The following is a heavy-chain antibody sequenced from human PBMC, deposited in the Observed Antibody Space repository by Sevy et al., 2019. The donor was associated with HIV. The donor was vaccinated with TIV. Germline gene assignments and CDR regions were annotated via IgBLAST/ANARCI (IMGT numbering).Heavy chain of an antibody. Sequence: SETLSLTCTVSGYSISSGYYWGWIRQPPGKGLEWIGSIYHSGSTYYNPSLKSRVTISVDTSKNQFSLKLSSVTAADTAVYYCARGGSCWDGLDYWGQGTLVTVSS. J-gene: IGHJ4*02. CDR1: GYSISSGYY. D-gene: IGHD6-19*01. CDR3: ARGGSCWDGLDY. V-gene: IGHV4-38-2*02. CDR2: IYHSGST.